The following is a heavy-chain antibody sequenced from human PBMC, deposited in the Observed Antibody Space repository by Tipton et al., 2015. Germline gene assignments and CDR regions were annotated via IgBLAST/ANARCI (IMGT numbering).Heavy chain of an antibody. V-gene: IGHV4-61*08. CDR3: ARTLSCSGDSCYYYGMDV. Sequence: TLSLTCTVSGGSISSGGYYWSWIRQPPGKGLEWIGYIYYSGSTNYNPSLKSRVTMSLDTSKNQFSLKLSSVTAADTAMYYCARTLSCSGDSCYYYGMDVWGQGTAVTVSS. CDR1: GGSISSGGYY. CDR2: IYYSGST. J-gene: IGHJ6*02. D-gene: IGHD2-15*01.